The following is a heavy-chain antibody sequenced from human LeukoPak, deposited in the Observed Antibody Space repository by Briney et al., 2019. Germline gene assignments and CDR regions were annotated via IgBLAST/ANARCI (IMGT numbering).Heavy chain of an antibody. CDR2: ISPYNGNT. CDR3: VGLVEPLDY. Sequence: ASVKVSPRASVYTFTSSIICWVRQAPGQGLEWMGWISPYNGNTNYAQKLQGRVTMTTDTSTSTAYMELSSLRSDDTAVYYCVGLVEPLDYWGQGTLVTVSS. J-gene: IGHJ4*02. CDR1: VYTFTSSI. V-gene: IGHV1-18*01. D-gene: IGHD2-8*02.